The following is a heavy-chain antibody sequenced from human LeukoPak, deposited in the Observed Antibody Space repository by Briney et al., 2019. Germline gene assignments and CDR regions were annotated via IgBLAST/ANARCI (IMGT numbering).Heavy chain of an antibody. CDR2: ISGSGGST. Sequence: GGSLRLSCAASGFSFGTYAVSWVRQAPGQGLEWVSGISGSGGSTYYADSVKGRFTISRDSSKNTLYLQMNSLRAEDTAVYYCAREYSYRDVGGKGTTVTVPS. V-gene: IGHV3-23*01. J-gene: IGHJ6*03. CDR1: GFSFGTYA. CDR3: AREYSYRDV.